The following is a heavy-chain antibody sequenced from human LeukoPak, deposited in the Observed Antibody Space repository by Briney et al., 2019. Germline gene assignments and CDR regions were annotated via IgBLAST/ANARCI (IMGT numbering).Heavy chain of an antibody. CDR1: GGSISSGGYY. D-gene: IGHD3-22*01. CDR3: ARDGIDSSGYQSPMNFGY. V-gene: IGHV4-31*03. CDR2: IYYSGST. J-gene: IGHJ4*02. Sequence: PSETLSLTCTVSGGSISSGGYYWSWIRQHPGKGLEWIGYIYYSGSTYYNPSLKSRVTISVDTSKNQFSLKLSSVTAADTAVYYCARDGIDSSGYQSPMNFGYWGQGTPVTVSS.